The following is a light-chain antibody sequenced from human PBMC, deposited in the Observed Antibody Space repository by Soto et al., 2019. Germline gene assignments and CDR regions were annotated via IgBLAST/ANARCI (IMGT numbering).Light chain of an antibody. CDR2: DVS. CDR3: SSYTSSSTVV. J-gene: IGLJ2*01. CDR1: SSDVGRYNY. Sequence: QSAMTQPASVSGSPGQSITMSCTGTSSDVGRYNYVSWYQQHPGKAPKLMIYDVSNRPSGVSNRFSGSKSGNTASLTISGLQAEDEAEYYCSSYTSSSTVVFGGGTKLTVL. V-gene: IGLV2-14*01.